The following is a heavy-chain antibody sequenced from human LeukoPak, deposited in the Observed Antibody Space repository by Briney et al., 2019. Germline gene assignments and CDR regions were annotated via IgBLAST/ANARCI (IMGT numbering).Heavy chain of an antibody. CDR2: ISSSSSTI. CDR3: ARDQWELRY. J-gene: IGHJ4*02. V-gene: IGHV3-48*04. Sequence: PGGSLRLSCAASGFTFSTYNMNWVRQAPGKGLEWVSYISSSSSTIYYADSVKGRFTISRDNAKNSLYLQMNSLRAEDTAVYYCARDQWELRYWGQGTLVTVSS. CDR1: GFTFSTYN. D-gene: IGHD1-26*01.